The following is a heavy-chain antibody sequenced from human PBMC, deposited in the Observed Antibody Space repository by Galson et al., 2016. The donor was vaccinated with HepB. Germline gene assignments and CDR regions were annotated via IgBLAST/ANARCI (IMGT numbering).Heavy chain of an antibody. CDR2: ISPSGST. V-gene: IGHV4-34*01. CDR1: GGSLSDHY. Sequence: SETLSLTCAVYGGSLSDHYWSWIRQSPGKGLEWIGEISPSGSTNFNPSLKSRVTISIDTSKSQVSLRLSSVTAADTAVYYCARDRPTRVTISGVVTLFDYWGQGTLVTVSS. D-gene: IGHD3-3*01. J-gene: IGHJ4*02. CDR3: ARDRPTRVTISGVVTLFDY.